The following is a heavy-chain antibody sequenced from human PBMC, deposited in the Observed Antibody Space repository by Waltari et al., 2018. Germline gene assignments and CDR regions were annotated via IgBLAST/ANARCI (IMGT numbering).Heavy chain of an antibody. CDR3: ATYIGASVGTAAFDV. Sequence: QLQLQESGPGPVKPSETLSLTCSISGGSLDTPNHYWSWIRQPPGQGLEWIGTISYAGTTYTNPSLRSRLTMSRDTSKNQLSLTLGSTTAADTAVYYCATYIGASVGTAAFDVWGQGTMVTVSS. V-gene: IGHV4-39*01. D-gene: IGHD5-12*01. CDR1: GGSLDTPNHY. CDR2: ISYAGTT. J-gene: IGHJ3*01.